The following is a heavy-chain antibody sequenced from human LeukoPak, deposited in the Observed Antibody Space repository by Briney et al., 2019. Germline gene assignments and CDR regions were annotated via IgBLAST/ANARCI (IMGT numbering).Heavy chain of an antibody. CDR2: ISGSGNII. V-gene: IGHV3-48*03. J-gene: IGHJ6*02. Sequence: GGSLRLSCIASEFIFSSYEMNWVRQAPGKGQEWVSYISGSGNIIYYADSVKGRFTISRDNAKNSLYLQMNSLRVEDTAVYYCARPRSDLYGMDVWGQGTTVTVSS. CDR3: ARPRSDLYGMDV. CDR1: EFIFSSYE.